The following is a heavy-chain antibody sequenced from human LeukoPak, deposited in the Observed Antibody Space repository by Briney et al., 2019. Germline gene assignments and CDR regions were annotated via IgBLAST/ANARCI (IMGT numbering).Heavy chain of an antibody. CDR2: IIPIFGTA. CDR1: GGTFSSYA. V-gene: IGHV1-69*06. CDR3: ARDNSIADRGWWFDP. J-gene: IGHJ5*02. Sequence: SVKVSCKASGGTFSSYAISWVRQAPGQGLEWMGGIIPIFGTANYAQKFQGRVTITADKSTSTAYMELSSLRSEDTAVYYCARDNSIADRGWWFDPWGQGTLVTVSS. D-gene: IGHD4-23*01.